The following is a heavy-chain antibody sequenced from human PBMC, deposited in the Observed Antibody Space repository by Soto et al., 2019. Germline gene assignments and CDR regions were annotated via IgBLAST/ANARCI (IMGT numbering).Heavy chain of an antibody. Sequence: GGSLRLSCAASGFTFSDYYMSWIRQAPGKGLEWVSYISSSSYTNYADSVKGRFTISRDNAKNSLYLQMNSLRAEDTAVYYCARDYYYDSSGYYYHWGQGTMVTVSS. D-gene: IGHD3-22*01. CDR1: GFTFSDYY. J-gene: IGHJ3*01. CDR3: ARDYYYDSSGYYYH. V-gene: IGHV3-11*06. CDR2: ISSSSYT.